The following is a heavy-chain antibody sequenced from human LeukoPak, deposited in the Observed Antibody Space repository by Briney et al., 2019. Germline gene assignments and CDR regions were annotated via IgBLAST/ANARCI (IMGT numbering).Heavy chain of an antibody. CDR3: TTDPVPWPASGGSRGDY. J-gene: IGHJ4*02. V-gene: IGHV3-23*01. D-gene: IGHD2-15*01. CDR2: ISATGGST. CDR1: GFTVSSNE. Sequence: GGSLRLSCSASGFTVSSNEMSWVRQAPGKGLEWVSGISATGGSTYHADSVKGRFTFSRDNSKITLYLQMNSLRAEDTAVYYCTTDPVPWPASGGSRGDYWGQGTLVTVSS.